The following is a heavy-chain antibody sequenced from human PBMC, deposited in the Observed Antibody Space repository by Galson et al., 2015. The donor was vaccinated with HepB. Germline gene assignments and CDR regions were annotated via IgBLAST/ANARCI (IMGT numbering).Heavy chain of an antibody. J-gene: IGHJ3*02. D-gene: IGHD6-19*01. Sequence: LRLSCAASGFTFSSYNMNWVRQAPGKGLEWVSSISSSSSYIYYADSVKGRFTISRDNARNSLYLQMNSLRAEDTAVYYCAKAPYGSGPNDAFDIWGQGTMVTVSS. CDR1: GFTFSSYN. V-gene: IGHV3-21*01. CDR3: AKAPYGSGPNDAFDI. CDR2: ISSSSSYI.